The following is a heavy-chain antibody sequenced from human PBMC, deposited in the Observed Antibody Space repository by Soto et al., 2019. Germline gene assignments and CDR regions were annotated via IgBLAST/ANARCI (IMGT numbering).Heavy chain of an antibody. CDR1: GGPVRDAFSY. V-gene: IGHV4-30-4*01. D-gene: IGHD2-8*02. CDR2: LSYTGST. J-gene: IGHJ3*02. CDR3: ARELEGGVFDI. Sequence: QVHLQESGPQLVKPSQPLSLTCTVSGGPVRDAFSYWTWIRQPPGKGPEWMGYLSYTGSTYYNPSLRNRATISVDESSTLLSRRLSSVTAADTAVYYCARELEGGVFDIWGRGTLVTVSS.